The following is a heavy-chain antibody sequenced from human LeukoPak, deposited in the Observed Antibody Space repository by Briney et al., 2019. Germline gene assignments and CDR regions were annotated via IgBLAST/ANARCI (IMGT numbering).Heavy chain of an antibody. CDR2: ISGSGGST. CDR3: AKDRPHPSVEPTNFDY. V-gene: IGHV3-23*01. Sequence: PGGSLRLSCAASGFTFSSYGMHWVRQAPGKGLEWVSAISGSGGSTYYTDAVKGRFTVSRDNSKNTLYLQMNSLRAEDTAVYYCAKDRPHPSVEPTNFDYWGQGTLVTVSS. J-gene: IGHJ4*02. CDR1: GFTFSSYG. D-gene: IGHD2-8*01.